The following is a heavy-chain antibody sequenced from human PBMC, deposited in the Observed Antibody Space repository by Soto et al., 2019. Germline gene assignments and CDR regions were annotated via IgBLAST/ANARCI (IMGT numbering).Heavy chain of an antibody. J-gene: IGHJ5*02. Sequence: SETLSLTCTVSGGSISSYYGSWIRQPPGKGLEWIGYIYYSGSTNYNPSLKSRVTISVDTSKNQFSLKLSSVTAADTAVYYCARRGRTENWFDPWGQGTLVTVSS. CDR2: IYYSGST. CDR1: GGSISSYY. D-gene: IGHD2-21*02. CDR3: ARRGRTENWFDP. V-gene: IGHV4-59*08.